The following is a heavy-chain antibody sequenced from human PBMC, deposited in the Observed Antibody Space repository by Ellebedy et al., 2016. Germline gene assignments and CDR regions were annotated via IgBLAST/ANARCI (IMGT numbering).Heavy chain of an antibody. V-gene: IGHV3-15*05. CDR2: IKSNRGGGTT. J-gene: IGHJ4*02. D-gene: IGHD3-22*01. CDR3: AWYWFDSSQYFHFGL. Sequence: GGSLRLSXTGSGFIFSDAWLSWVRQAPGKGLEWVGRIKSNRGGGTTDYAAPVKGRFTISRDDSRNTMYLQMNSLRTDDTALYYCAWYWFDSSQYFHFGLWGQGTLVTVSS. CDR1: GFIFSDAW.